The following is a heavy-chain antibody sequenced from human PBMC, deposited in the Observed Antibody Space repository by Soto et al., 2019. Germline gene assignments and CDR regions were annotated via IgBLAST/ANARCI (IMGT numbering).Heavy chain of an antibody. CDR2: IGGSGSPI. Sequence: PGGSLRLSCAASGFTFGGYEMNWVRQAPGKGLEWLSYIGGSGSPIYYADSVKGRFTISRDSAKNSLYLQMNSLRAEDTAIYFCARGGRFFDAWGQGTLVTVSS. J-gene: IGHJ5*02. D-gene: IGHD3-16*01. CDR1: GFTFGGYE. CDR3: ARGGRFFDA. V-gene: IGHV3-48*03.